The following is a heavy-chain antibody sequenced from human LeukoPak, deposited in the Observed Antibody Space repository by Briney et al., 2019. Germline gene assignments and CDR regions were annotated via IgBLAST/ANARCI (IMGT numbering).Heavy chain of an antibody. Sequence: ASVKVSCRTSGYTFTGYYMHWVRQAPGQGLEWMGWINPNSGGTNYAQKFQGRVTMTRDTSISTAYMELSRLRSDDTAVYYCARDRFTMVRGVIIAPTKNWFDPWGQGTLVTVSS. CDR2: INPNSGGT. CDR3: ARDRFTMVRGVIIAPTKNWFDP. J-gene: IGHJ5*02. V-gene: IGHV1-2*02. D-gene: IGHD3-10*01. CDR1: GYTFTGYY.